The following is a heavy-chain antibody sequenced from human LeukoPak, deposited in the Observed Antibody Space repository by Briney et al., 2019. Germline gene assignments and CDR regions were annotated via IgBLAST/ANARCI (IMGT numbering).Heavy chain of an antibody. CDR2: IYTSGST. D-gene: IGHD2-15*01. Sequence: SETLSLTCTVCGGSISSYYWSWIRQPAGKGLEWIGRIYTSGSTNYNPSLKSRVTISVDTSKNQFSLKLSSVTAADTAVYYCARAPEYCSGGSCYYYFDYWGQGTLVTVSS. CDR3: ARAPEYCSGGSCYYYFDY. V-gene: IGHV4-4*07. CDR1: GGSISSYY. J-gene: IGHJ4*02.